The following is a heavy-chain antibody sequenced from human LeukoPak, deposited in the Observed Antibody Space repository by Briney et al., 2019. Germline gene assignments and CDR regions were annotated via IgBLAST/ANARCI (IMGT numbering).Heavy chain of an antibody. CDR2: INHSGST. Sequence: PSETLSLTCAVYGGSFSGYYWSWIRQPPGKRLEWIGEINHSGSTNYNPSLKSRVTISVDTSKNQFSLKLSSVTAADTAVYYCARGRYCSSTSCRNYYYYYGMDVWGQGTTVTVSS. J-gene: IGHJ6*02. CDR3: ARGRYCSSTSCRNYYYYYGMDV. V-gene: IGHV4-34*01. D-gene: IGHD2-2*01. CDR1: GGSFSGYY.